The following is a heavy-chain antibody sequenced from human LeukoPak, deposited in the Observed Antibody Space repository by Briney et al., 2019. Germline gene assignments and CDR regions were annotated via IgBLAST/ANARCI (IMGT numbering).Heavy chain of an antibody. J-gene: IGHJ4*02. V-gene: IGHV4-30-2*01. CDR2: IYHSGST. CDR1: GGSISSGGYY. Sequence: SETLSLTCTVSGGSISSGGYYWSWIRQPPGKGLEWIGYIYHSGSTYYNPSLKSRVTISVDRSKNQFSLKLSSVTAADTAVYYCAGSYHRVLLWFGEAYWGQGTLVTVSS. D-gene: IGHD3-10*01. CDR3: AGSYHRVLLWFGEAY.